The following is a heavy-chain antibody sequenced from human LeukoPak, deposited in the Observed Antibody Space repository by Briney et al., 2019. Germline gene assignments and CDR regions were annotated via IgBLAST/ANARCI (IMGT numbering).Heavy chain of an antibody. CDR2: ISGSGGST. D-gene: IGHD4-11*01. V-gene: IGHV3-23*01. CDR1: GFTFSTSA. Sequence: PGGSLRLSCAASGFTFSTSAMSWVRQAPGKGLEWVAAISGSGGSTYYADFVKGRFTVSRDNAKNSLYLQMNSLRAEDTAVYYCARGDYSKYGGAFDIWGQGTMVTVSS. CDR3: ARGDYSKYGGAFDI. J-gene: IGHJ3*02.